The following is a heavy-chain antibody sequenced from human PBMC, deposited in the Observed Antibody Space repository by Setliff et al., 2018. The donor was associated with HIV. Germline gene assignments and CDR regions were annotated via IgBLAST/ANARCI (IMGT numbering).Heavy chain of an antibody. CDR2: ISSSSSYI. D-gene: IGHD3-10*01. CDR1: GFTFSSYS. CDR3: ARDQMVRGVITAFRDYYYYYGMDV. J-gene: IGHJ6*02. Sequence: PGGSLRLSCAASGFTFSSYSMNWVRQAPGKGLEWVSSISSSSSYIYYADSVKGRFTISRDNAKNSLYLQMNSLRAEDTAVYYCARDQMVRGVITAFRDYYYYYGMDVWGQGTTVTVSS. V-gene: IGHV3-21*01.